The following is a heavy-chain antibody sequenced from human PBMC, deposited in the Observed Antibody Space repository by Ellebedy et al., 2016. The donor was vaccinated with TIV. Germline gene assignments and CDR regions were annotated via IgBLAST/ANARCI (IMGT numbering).Heavy chain of an antibody. CDR3: AKGGAAAEWEYFPH. CDR1: GFSFSRSW. D-gene: IGHD6-13*01. CDR2: IKPDGTEK. V-gene: IGHV3-7*03. J-gene: IGHJ1*01. Sequence: PGGSLRLSCAASGFSFSRSWTGWIRQAPGKGLEWVATIKPDGTEKDYVDSLKGRFTIARDNSKNSLYLQMNSLRTEDTALYYCAKGGAAAEWEYFPHWGQGTLVTVSS.